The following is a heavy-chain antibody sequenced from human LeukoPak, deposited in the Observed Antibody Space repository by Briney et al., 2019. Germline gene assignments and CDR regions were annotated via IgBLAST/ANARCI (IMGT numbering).Heavy chain of an antibody. J-gene: IGHJ5*02. V-gene: IGHV3-48*03. Sequence: PGGSLRLSCAASGFTFSSYEMNRVRQAPGTGLEWVSYISSSGSTIYYADSVKGRFTISRDNAKNTLYLQMNSLRVEDTAVYYCARSPGSYVVRWGQGRLVSVSS. CDR1: GFTFSSYE. CDR2: ISSSGSTI. CDR3: ARSPGSYVVR.